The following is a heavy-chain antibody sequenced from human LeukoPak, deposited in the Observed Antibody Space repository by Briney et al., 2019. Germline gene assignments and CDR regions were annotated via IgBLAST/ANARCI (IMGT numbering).Heavy chain of an antibody. J-gene: IGHJ4*02. Sequence: PGGSLRLSCAASGFTLSSYWMSWVRQAPGKGPEWVANIKQDGSEKYYVDSVKGRFTISRDNAKNSLHLQMNSLRAEDTAVYYCAREEIDSSGWDYWGQGTLVTVSS. V-gene: IGHV3-7*01. CDR1: GFTLSSYW. CDR2: IKQDGSEK. CDR3: AREEIDSSGWDY. D-gene: IGHD6-19*01.